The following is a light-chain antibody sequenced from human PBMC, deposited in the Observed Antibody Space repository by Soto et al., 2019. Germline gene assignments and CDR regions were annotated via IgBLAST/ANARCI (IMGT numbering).Light chain of an antibody. CDR3: LQDYNYPRT. V-gene: IGKV1-6*01. CDR1: QNIRND. CDR2: AVS. Sequence: AIQITQSPSPLSASVGDRVTINCRAIQNIRNDLGWYQQKPREAPKVLIYAVSNLQSGVPSRFIGSGSGTDFTLTISSLQPEDIATYYCLQDYNYPRTFRQGTKVEIK. J-gene: IGKJ1*01.